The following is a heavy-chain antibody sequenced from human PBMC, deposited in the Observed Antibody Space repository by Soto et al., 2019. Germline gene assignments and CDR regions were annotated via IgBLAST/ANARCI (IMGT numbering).Heavy chain of an antibody. CDR2: IYTSGSS. J-gene: IGHJ6*02. Sequence: QVQLQESGPGQVKPSETLSLTCTVSGDSIRNYFWSWIRQPAGKGLEWIGQIYTSGSSNYNPSLKSRLTMSVDTSKNQVSLNLRSVTAADTAVYYCARDPGTSMIENYYNGMDVWGRGTTVIVSS. V-gene: IGHV4-4*07. D-gene: IGHD3-16*01. CDR1: GDSIRNYF. CDR3: ARDPGTSMIENYYNGMDV.